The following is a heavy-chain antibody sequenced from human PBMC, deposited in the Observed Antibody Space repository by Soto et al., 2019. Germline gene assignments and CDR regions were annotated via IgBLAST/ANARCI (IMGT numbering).Heavy chain of an antibody. V-gene: IGHV1-8*01. D-gene: IGHD1-1*01. CDR3: ARAPNADHPDWNDANWFDP. CDR2: MNPNSGNT. CDR1: GYTFTSYD. J-gene: IGHJ5*02. Sequence: QVQLVQSGAEVKKPGASVKVSCKASGYTFTSYDINWVRQATGQGLEWMGWMNPNSGNTGYAQKFQGRVTMTRNTSISTAYMELSSLRSEDTAVYYCARAPNADHPDWNDANWFDPWGQGTLVTVSS.